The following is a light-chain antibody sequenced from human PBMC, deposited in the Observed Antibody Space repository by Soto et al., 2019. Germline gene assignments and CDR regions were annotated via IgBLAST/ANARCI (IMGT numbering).Light chain of an antibody. CDR3: GSDSSTTAREV. J-gene: IGLJ1*01. Sequence: QSVLAQPAPVSGPPGQSITISCTRASRDVGGYAFVSWYQHHPGTPPKLIISGVTHRTSGVYHRFSGSKSASPASLAIAGLQVEDEADYSGGSDSSTTAREVFGTGTKGTVL. CDR1: SRDVGGYAF. CDR2: GVT. V-gene: IGLV2-14*01.